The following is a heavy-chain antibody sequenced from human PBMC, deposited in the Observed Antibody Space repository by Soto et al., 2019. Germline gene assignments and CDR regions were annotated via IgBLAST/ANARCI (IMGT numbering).Heavy chain of an antibody. CDR1: GFTFSSYA. D-gene: IGHD1-7*01. CDR2: ISGSGGST. CDR3: AKDLTGTSPYYYSYMDV. Sequence: GGSLRLSCAASGFTFSSYAMSWVRQAPGKGLEWVSAISGSGGSTYYADSVKGRFTISRDNSKNTLYLQMNSLRAEDTAVYYCAKDLTGTSPYYYSYMDVWGKGTTVTVSS. J-gene: IGHJ6*03. V-gene: IGHV3-23*01.